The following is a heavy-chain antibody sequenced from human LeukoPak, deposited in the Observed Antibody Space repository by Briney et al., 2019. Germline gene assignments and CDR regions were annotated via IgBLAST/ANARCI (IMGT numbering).Heavy chain of an antibody. D-gene: IGHD3-10*01. J-gene: IGHJ4*02. CDR3: ARPFRGVIAAY. Sequence: GASVKVSCKASGYTFTSYYMHWVRLAPGQGLEWMGIINPSGGSTSYAQKFQGRVTMTRDTSTSTVYMELSSLRSEDTAVYYCARPFRGVIAAYWGQGTLVTVSS. V-gene: IGHV1-46*01. CDR1: GYTFTSYY. CDR2: INPSGGST.